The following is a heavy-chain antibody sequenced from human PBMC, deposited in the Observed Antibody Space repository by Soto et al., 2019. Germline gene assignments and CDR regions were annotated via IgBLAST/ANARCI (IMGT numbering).Heavy chain of an antibody. CDR3: ARDGYGDPYYYYAMDV. D-gene: IGHD4-17*01. CDR2: ISTSGTST. Sequence: DVQLVESGGGLVHPGGSLRLSCAASGFTFSFYEMSWVRQAPGKGLEWGSYISTSGTSTYYADSVKGRFTISRDNAKNSLYLQMNSLRAEDTALYYCARDGYGDPYYYYAMDVWGQGTTVIVSS. J-gene: IGHJ6*02. V-gene: IGHV3-48*03. CDR1: GFTFSFYE.